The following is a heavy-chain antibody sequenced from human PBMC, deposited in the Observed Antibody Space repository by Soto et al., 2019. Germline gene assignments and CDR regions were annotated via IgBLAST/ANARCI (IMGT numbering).Heavy chain of an antibody. CDR3: AKDPYGHSFF. D-gene: IGHD4-17*01. CDR1: SFTFTSYD. V-gene: IGHV3-30*18. CDR2: ISSDGTKK. Sequence: QVQLVESGGGVVQPGRSLRLSCAASSFTFTSYDLHWVRQAPGKGLEWVAFISSDGTKKYYADSVKGRFTISRDNSKNTLYPQMTSLRPEDTAVYPCAKDPYGHSFFWGHGTLLTVSS. J-gene: IGHJ4*01.